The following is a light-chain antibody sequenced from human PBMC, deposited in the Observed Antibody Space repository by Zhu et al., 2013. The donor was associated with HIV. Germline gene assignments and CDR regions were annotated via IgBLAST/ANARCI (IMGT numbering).Light chain of an antibody. J-gene: IGKJ2*01. CDR3: QQRSTWPPT. V-gene: IGKV3-11*01. CDR2: DAS. CDR1: QTISTY. Sequence: EIVLTQSPATLSLSPGERATLSCRASQTISTYLAWYQQKPGQAPRLLIYDASNRAPGIPARFSGSGSGTDFTLTITSLEREDFAVYYCQQRSTWPPTFGQGTKVEIK.